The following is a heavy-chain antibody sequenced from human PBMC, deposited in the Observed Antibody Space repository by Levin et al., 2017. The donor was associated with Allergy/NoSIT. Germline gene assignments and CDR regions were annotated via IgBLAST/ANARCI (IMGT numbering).Heavy chain of an antibody. Sequence: GESLKISCQASGYTFTSYDINWVRQATGQGLEWMGWMNPNSGNTGYAQKFQGRVTMTRNTSISTAYMELSSLRSEDTAVYYCARPDGSGSYYHYWYFDLWGRGTLVTVSS. CDR2: MNPNSGNT. CDR3: ARPDGSGSYYHYWYFDL. J-gene: IGHJ2*01. V-gene: IGHV1-8*01. D-gene: IGHD3-10*01. CDR1: GYTFTSYD.